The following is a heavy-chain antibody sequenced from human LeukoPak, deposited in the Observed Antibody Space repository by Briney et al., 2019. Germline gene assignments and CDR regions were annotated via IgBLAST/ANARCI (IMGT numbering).Heavy chain of an antibody. CDR2: IYHSGST. V-gene: IGHV4-30-2*01. CDR1: GGSISSGGYS. Sequence: PSETLSLTCAVSGGSISSGGYSWSWIRQPPGKGLEWIGYIYHSGSTYYNPSLKSRVTISVDRSKNQFSLKLSSVTAADTAVYYCARTITMIENAFDIWGQGTMVTVSS. D-gene: IGHD3-22*01. CDR3: ARTITMIENAFDI. J-gene: IGHJ3*02.